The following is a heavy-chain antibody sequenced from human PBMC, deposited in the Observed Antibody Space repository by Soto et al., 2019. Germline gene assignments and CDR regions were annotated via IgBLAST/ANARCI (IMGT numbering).Heavy chain of an antibody. CDR1: GGSISSYY. D-gene: IGHD6-19*01. V-gene: IGHV4-59*01. CDR2: IYYSGST. J-gene: IGHJ4*02. Sequence: SETLSLTCTVSGGSISSYYWSWIRQPPGNGLEWIGYIYYSGSTNYNPSLKSRVTMTRDTSISTAYMELSRLRSDDTAVYYCARGEQWLVPHFDYWGQGTLVTVSS. CDR3: ARGEQWLVPHFDY.